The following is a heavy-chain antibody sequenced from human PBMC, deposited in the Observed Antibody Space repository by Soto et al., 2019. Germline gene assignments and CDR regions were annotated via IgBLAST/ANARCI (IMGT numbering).Heavy chain of an antibody. CDR3: ARDQRRKHFDI. CDR2: ISSSGSTT. CDR1: GFPFSDCS. J-gene: IGHJ4*02. V-gene: IGHV3-48*02. Sequence: EAQLVESGGGLVQPGESLRLSCAASGFPFSDCSMNWVRQAPGKGPEWVAYISSSGSTTHYAESVKGRFSVSRDNAKNALYLQMNSLRDDATAVYYCARDQRRKHFDIWGQGSLVTVSS.